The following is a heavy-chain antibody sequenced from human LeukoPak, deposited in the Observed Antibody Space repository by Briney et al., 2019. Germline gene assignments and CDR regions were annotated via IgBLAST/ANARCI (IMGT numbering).Heavy chain of an antibody. V-gene: IGHV4-31*03. CDR2: IYYSGST. CDR1: GGSISSGGYY. Sequence: SQTLSLTCTVSGGSISSGGYYWSWIRQHPGKGLEWIGYIYYSGSTYYNPSLKSRVTISVDTSKNQFSLKLSSVTAADTAVYYCATQGYQSGAFDIWGQGTMVTASS. J-gene: IGHJ3*02. D-gene: IGHD2-15*01. CDR3: ATQGYQSGAFDI.